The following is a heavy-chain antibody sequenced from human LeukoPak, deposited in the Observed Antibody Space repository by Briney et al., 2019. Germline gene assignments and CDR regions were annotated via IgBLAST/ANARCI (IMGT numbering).Heavy chain of an antibody. D-gene: IGHD4/OR15-4a*01. CDR2: ISAYNGNT. CDR1: GYTFTSYG. V-gene: IGHV1-18*01. J-gene: IGHJ3*02. Sequence: GASVKVSCKASGYTFTSYGISWVRQAPGQGLEWMGWISAYNGNTNYAQELQGRVTMTTDTSTSTAYMELRSLRSDDTAVYYCARDNFRLGLRAFDIWGQGTMVTVSS. CDR3: ARDNFRLGLRAFDI.